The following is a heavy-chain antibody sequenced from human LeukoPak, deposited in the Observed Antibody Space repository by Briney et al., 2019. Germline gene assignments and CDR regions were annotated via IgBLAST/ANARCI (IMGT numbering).Heavy chain of an antibody. J-gene: IGHJ4*02. CDR2: IYHSGST. CDR1: DGAISRGGYS. D-gene: IGHD3-22*01. Sequence: SETRSLTWEGSDGAISRGGYSWSWIRQPAGKGLERIGYIYHSGSTYYNPSLKSRVTISVDRSKNQFSLKLSSVTAADTAVYYCARGRPSITMIVFFDYWGQGTLVTVSS. V-gene: IGHV4-30-2*01. CDR3: ARGRPSITMIVFFDY.